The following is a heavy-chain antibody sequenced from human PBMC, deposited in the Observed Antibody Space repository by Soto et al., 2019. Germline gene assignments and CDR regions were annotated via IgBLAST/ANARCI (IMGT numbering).Heavy chain of an antibody. CDR3: ARHLSRVVVAASDY. D-gene: IGHD2-15*01. V-gene: IGHV3-48*01. Sequence: EVQLVESGGGLVQPGGSMRLSCAGSGFTFSSYSMNWVRQAPGKGLEWVSYISSSSSTIYYADSVKGRFTISRDNAKNSLYLQMNSLRAEDTAVYYCARHLSRVVVAASDYWGQGTLVTVSS. CDR1: GFTFSSYS. J-gene: IGHJ4*02. CDR2: ISSSSSTI.